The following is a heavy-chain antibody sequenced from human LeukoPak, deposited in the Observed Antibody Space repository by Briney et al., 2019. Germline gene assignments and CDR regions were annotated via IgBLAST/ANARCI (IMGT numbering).Heavy chain of an antibody. Sequence: GASVKVSCKASGYTFTSYYMHWVGQAPGQGLEWMGIINPSGGSTSYAQKFQGRVTMTRDMSTSTVYMELSSLRSEDTAVYYCARKSRGTGTAYYFDYWGQGTLVTVSS. D-gene: IGHD1-7*01. J-gene: IGHJ4*02. CDR1: GYTFTSYY. CDR2: INPSGGST. CDR3: ARKSRGTGTAYYFDY. V-gene: IGHV1-46*01.